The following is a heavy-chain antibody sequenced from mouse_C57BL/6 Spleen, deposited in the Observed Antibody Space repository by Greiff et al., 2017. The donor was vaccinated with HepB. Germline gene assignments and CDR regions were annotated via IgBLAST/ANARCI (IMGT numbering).Heavy chain of an antibody. CDR2: ILPGSGST. CDR1: GYTFTGYW. D-gene: IGHD2-4*01. CDR3: ARDYYDYDVRVYYYAMDY. Sequence: VKLQESGAELMKPGASVKLSCKATGYTFTGYWIEWVKQRPGHGLEWIGEILPGSGSTNYNEKFKGKATFTADTSSNTAYMQLSSLTTEDSAIYYCARDYYDYDVRVYYYAMDYWGQGTSVTVSS. V-gene: IGHV1-9*01. J-gene: IGHJ4*01.